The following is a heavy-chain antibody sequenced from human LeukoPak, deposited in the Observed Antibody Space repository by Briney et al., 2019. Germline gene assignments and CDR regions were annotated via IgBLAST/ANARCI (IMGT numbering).Heavy chain of an antibody. D-gene: IGHD6-19*01. CDR1: GFTFSSYG. Sequence: GRSLRLSCAASGFTFSSYGMHWVRQAPGKGLEWVAVISYDGSNKYYADSVKGRFTISRDNSKNTLYLQMNSLRAEDTAVYYCAKGYSSGWLDYWGQGTLVTVSS. V-gene: IGHV3-30*18. J-gene: IGHJ4*02. CDR3: AKGYSSGWLDY. CDR2: ISYDGSNK.